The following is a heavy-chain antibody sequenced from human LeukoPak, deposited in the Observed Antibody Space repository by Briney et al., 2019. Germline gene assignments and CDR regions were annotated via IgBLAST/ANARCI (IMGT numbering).Heavy chain of an antibody. CDR2: ISSSSSTI. CDR1: GFTSSQLC. CDR3: ARAATITVRPGGYYHYYMDV. D-gene: IGHD6-6*01. J-gene: IGHJ6*03. V-gene: IGHV3-48*04. Sequence: GGSVSLSCAASGFTSSQLCMTCVRQAPGEGLEWVSYISSSSSTIYYADSVKGRFTITRDNAKNSQYLQMNSLRAEDTAVYYCARAATITVRPGGYYHYYMDVWGKGTTATVSS.